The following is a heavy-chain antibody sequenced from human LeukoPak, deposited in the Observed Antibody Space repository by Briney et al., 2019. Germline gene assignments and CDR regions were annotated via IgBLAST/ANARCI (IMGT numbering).Heavy chain of an antibody. J-gene: IGHJ4*02. CDR1: GFAFESCT. CDR2: ISDTSSDI. CDR3: AKGLFSAFDKYLDS. V-gene: IGHV3-21*04. Sequence: GGSLRLSCAASGFAFESCTMTWVRPAPGKGLEWVSLISDTSSDINYAESVRGRFTISRDNAKNSLFLQMDSLRVEDTAIYYCAKGLFSAFDKYLDSWGQGTLVTVSS. D-gene: IGHD5-12*01.